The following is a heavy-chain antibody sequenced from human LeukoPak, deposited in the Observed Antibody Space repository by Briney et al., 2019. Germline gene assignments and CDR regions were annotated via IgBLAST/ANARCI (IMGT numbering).Heavy chain of an antibody. Sequence: GGSLRLSCAASRFTFHDSAFHWVRQAPGKGLEWVAGIGFRIDNVDYADSVKGRFTISRDNAKNSLFLQMNSLRAEDTAVYYCASRPYDNSGYYYVWGQGTLVTVSS. CDR2: IGFRIDNV. V-gene: IGHV3-9*01. CDR3: ASRPYDNSGYYYV. CDR1: RFTFHDSA. D-gene: IGHD3-22*01. J-gene: IGHJ4*02.